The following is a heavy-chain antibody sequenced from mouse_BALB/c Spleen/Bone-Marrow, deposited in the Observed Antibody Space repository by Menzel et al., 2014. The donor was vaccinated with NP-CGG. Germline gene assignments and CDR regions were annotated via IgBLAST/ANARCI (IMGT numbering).Heavy chain of an antibody. Sequence: QVQLKDSGAELVKPGASVKLSCKASGCTLXSYWMYWVKQRPGQGLEWIGEINPSNGRTDYNEKFKTKATLTVDSSSSTAYMQLSSLTSEDSAVYYCTSPQLGRDYWGQGTTLTVSS. CDR1: GCTLXSYW. CDR2: INPSNGRT. V-gene: IGHV1S81*02. CDR3: TSPQLGRDY. D-gene: IGHD4-1*02. J-gene: IGHJ2*01.